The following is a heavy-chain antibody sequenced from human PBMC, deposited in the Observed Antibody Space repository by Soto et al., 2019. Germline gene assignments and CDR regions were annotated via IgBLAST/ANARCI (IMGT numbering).Heavy chain of an antibody. CDR1: GFTFSSYW. V-gene: IGHV3-7*05. CDR2: IKQDGSEK. Sequence: GGSLRLSCAASGFTFSSYWMSWVRQAPGKGLEWVANIKQDGSEKYYVDSVKGRFTISRDNAKNSLYLQMNSLRAEDTAVYYCARDLAAAGRADQGGVYFDYWGQGTLVTVSS. CDR3: ARDLAAAGRADQGGVYFDY. J-gene: IGHJ4*02. D-gene: IGHD6-13*01.